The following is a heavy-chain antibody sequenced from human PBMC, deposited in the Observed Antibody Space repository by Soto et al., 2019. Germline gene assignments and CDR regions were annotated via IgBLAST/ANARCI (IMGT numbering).Heavy chain of an antibody. Sequence: ASVKVSCKASGYTFTSYGISWVRQAPGQGLERMGWISAYNGNTNYAQKLQGRVTMTTDTSTSTAYMELRSLRSDDTAVYYCARVLTGTSWFDPWGQGTLVTLSS. CDR3: ARVLTGTSWFDP. D-gene: IGHD1-7*01. J-gene: IGHJ5*02. V-gene: IGHV1-18*01. CDR2: ISAYNGNT. CDR1: GYTFTSYG.